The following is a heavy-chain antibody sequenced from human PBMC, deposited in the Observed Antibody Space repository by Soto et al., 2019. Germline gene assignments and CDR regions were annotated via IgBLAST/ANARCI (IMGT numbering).Heavy chain of an antibody. V-gene: IGHV4-59*01. J-gene: IGHJ3*02. Sequence: SETLSLTCTFSPCPLSSSYLSLVRQPPGKGLEWIGYFYYSGSANYNPSLKSRVTMSVDMSKNHLSLQLTSVTAADTGIYYCARDRGFGIFDIWGPGTMVTVSS. CDR2: FYYSGSA. CDR1: PCPLSSSY. D-gene: IGHD1-20*01. CDR3: ARDRGFGIFDI.